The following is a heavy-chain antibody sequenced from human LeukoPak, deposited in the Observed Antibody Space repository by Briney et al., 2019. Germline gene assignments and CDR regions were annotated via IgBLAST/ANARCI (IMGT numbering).Heavy chain of an antibody. CDR2: ISSGGGTT. D-gene: IGHD3-10*01. J-gene: IGHJ4*02. V-gene: IGHV3-23*01. Sequence: PGGSLRLSCAASGFTFSSHAMSWVRQAPGKGLEWVSRISSGGGTTDYTDSVKGRFTISRDTSKTTLYLQMDSLRAEDTAVYYCAKDRSGSGYFDYWGQGTLVTVSS. CDR1: GFTFSSHA. CDR3: AKDRSGSGYFDY.